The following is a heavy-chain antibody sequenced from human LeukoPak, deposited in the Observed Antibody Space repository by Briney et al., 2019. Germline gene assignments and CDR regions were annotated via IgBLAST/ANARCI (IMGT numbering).Heavy chain of an antibody. CDR2: IYTSGST. CDR3: ARDYGGNHNSGYWYYDL. J-gene: IGHJ2*01. V-gene: IGHV4-4*07. CDR1: GGSISSYY. D-gene: IGHD4-23*01. Sequence: SETLSLTCTVSGGSISSYYWSWIRQPAGKGLEWIGRIYTSGSTNYNPSLKSRVTMSVDTSKNQFSLKLSSVTAADTAVYYCARDYGGNHNSGYWYYDLWGRGTLVTVSS.